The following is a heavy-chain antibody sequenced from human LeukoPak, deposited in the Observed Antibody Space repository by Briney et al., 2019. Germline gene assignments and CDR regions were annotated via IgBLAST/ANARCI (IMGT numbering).Heavy chain of an antibody. CDR1: GFTFSSYG. Sequence: GGSLRLSCAASGFTFSSYGMHWVRQAPGKGLEWVAVISYDGSNKYNEDSVKGRFTISRDNSKNTLYLQMNSLRAEDTAVYYCANLATVTTRGVFDIWGQGTTVTVSS. CDR2: ISYDGSNK. J-gene: IGHJ3*02. D-gene: IGHD4-17*01. V-gene: IGHV3-30*18. CDR3: ANLATVTTRGVFDI.